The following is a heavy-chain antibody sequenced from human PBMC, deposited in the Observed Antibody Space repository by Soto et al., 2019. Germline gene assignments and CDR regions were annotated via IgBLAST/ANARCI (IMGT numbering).Heavy chain of an antibody. V-gene: IGHV1-3*01. CDR3: ARSSGYYYVDY. CDR2: INAGNGNT. D-gene: IGHD3-22*01. Sequence: QVQLVQSGAEVKKPGASVKVSCKASGYTFTSYAMXXXRQAPGQRLEWMGWINAGNGNTKYXQKFQGRVTITRDTSXXXXYXXXXSLRSEDTAVXYCARSSGYYYVDYWGQGTLVTVSS. CDR1: GYTFTSYA. J-gene: IGHJ4*02.